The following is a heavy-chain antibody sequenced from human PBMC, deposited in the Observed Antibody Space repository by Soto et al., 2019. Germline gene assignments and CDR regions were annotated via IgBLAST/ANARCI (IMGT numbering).Heavy chain of an antibody. D-gene: IGHD6-6*01. CDR1: GFTFDDYA. Sequence: GGSLRLSCAASGFTFDDYAMEWVRQAPGKGLEWVSGISWNSGSIGYADSVKGRFTISRDNAKNSLYLQMNSLRAEDTALYYCAKDGTSSSIAAPSTYYYGMDVWGQGTTVTVSS. V-gene: IGHV3-9*01. CDR2: ISWNSGSI. J-gene: IGHJ6*02. CDR3: AKDGTSSSIAAPSTYYYGMDV.